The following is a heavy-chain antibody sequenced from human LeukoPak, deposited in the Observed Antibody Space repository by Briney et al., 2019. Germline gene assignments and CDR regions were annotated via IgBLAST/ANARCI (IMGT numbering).Heavy chain of an antibody. D-gene: IGHD2-21*01. CDR3: ARDSNSFPNYFDF. CDR2: IYSAGDT. Sequence: GGSLRLSCAASVFSVSSNYMSWVRQAPGGGLEWVSLIYSAGDTFYSDSVKGRFTISRDSSKNTLYLQMNSLRTEDTAIYYRARDSNSFPNYFDFWGQGTLVTVSS. J-gene: IGHJ4*02. CDR1: VFSVSSNY. V-gene: IGHV3-53*01.